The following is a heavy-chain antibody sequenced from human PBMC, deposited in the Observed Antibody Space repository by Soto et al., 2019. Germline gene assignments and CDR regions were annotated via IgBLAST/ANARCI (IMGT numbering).Heavy chain of an antibody. J-gene: IGHJ4*02. CDR2: IDHSGIT. CDR1: GASFSGFY. V-gene: IGHV4-34*04. D-gene: IGHD1-26*01. CDR3: ARGVSVTLAVQGGAPDKNYFDS. Sequence: PSETLSLTCAVSGASFSGFYWSWIRQPPGKGLEWIGEIDHSGITNHNTALKSRATMSVDTSKNQFSLKLRSVTAADTAVYYCARGVSVTLAVQGGAPDKNYFDSWSQGTLVTVSS.